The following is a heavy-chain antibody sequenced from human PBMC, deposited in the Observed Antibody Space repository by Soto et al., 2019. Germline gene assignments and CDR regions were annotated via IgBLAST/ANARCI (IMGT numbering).Heavy chain of an antibody. V-gene: IGHV3-30-3*01. CDR2: ILDDGNNK. D-gene: IGHD3-10*01. CDR1: GFTFSNYI. J-gene: IGHJ4*02. CDR3: ARDDEGGSYCDLGY. Sequence: QVQLVESGGGVVQPGRSLRLSCAASGFTFSNYIMHWVRQAPGKGLEWVAFILDDGNNKYYADSVKGRFTISRDNSKNTLYLQMNSLRTDDTAVYYCARDDEGGSYCDLGYWGQGTLVTVSS.